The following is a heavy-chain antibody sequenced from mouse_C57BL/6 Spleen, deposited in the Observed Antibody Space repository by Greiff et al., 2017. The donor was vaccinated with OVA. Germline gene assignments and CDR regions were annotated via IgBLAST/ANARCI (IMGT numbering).Heavy chain of an antibody. CDR2: IDPEDGET. J-gene: IGHJ2*01. CDR3: ASIYDGYPYLDY. CDR1: GFNIKDYY. D-gene: IGHD2-3*01. V-gene: IGHV14-2*01. Sequence: DVKLQESGAELVKPGASVKLSCTASGFNIKDYYMHWVKQRTEQGLEWIGRIDPEDGETKYAPKFQGKATITADTSSNTAYLQLSSLTSEDTAVYYCASIYDGYPYLDYWGQGTTLTVSS.